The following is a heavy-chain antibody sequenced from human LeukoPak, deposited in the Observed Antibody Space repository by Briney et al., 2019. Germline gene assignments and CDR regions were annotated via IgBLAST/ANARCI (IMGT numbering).Heavy chain of an antibody. V-gene: IGHV4-59*01. J-gene: IGHJ2*01. CDR3: ARAPVPERLDLGDL. CDR1: GVSISSYY. Sequence: SETLSLTCTVSGVSISSYYWSWLRQPPGKGLEWIGYIYYSGSTNYNPSLKSRVTISVDTSKNQFSLKLSSVTAADTAVYYCARAPVPERLDLGDLWGRGTLVTVSS. CDR2: IYYSGST. D-gene: IGHD3-16*01.